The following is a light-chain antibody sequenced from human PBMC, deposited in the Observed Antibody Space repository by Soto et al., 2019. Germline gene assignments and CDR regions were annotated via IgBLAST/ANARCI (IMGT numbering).Light chain of an antibody. CDR3: SSFTRSSTYA. V-gene: IGLV2-14*01. J-gene: IGLJ1*01. CDR2: EDN. CDR1: SSDVGAYNF. Sequence: QSALTQPASVSGSPGQSITISCTGTSSDVGAYNFVSWYQQYPGKAPKVMIYEDNNRPSGVSNRFSGSKSGNTASLTISGLQAEDEADYYCSSFTRSSTYAFGSGTNVTVL.